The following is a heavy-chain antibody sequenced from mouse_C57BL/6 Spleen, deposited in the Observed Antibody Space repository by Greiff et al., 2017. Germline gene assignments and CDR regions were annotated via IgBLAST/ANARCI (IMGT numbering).Heavy chain of an antibody. D-gene: IGHD2-4*01. CDR2: INPNNGGT. CDR1: GYTFTDYY. CDR3: ARDDDYGGGPWFAY. J-gene: IGHJ3*01. Sequence: VQLQQSGPELVKPGASVKISCKASGYTFTDYYMNWVKQSHGKSLEWIGDINPNNGGTSYNQKFKGKATLTVDKSSSTAYMELRSLTSEDSAVYYCARDDDYGGGPWFAYWGQGTLVTVSA. V-gene: IGHV1-26*01.